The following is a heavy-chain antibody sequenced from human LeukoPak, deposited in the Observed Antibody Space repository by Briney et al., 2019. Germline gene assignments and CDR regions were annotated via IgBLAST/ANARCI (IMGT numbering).Heavy chain of an antibody. J-gene: IGHJ4*02. Sequence: AGGSLRLPCAASGFTFSSYGMHWVRQAPGKGLEWVAVISYDGSNKYYADSVKGRFTISRDNSKNTLYLQMNSLRAEDTAVYYCAKDLSSAVTTGGDYFDYWGQGTLVTVSS. D-gene: IGHD4-17*01. CDR1: GFTFSSYG. CDR2: ISYDGSNK. CDR3: AKDLSSAVTTGGDYFDY. V-gene: IGHV3-30*18.